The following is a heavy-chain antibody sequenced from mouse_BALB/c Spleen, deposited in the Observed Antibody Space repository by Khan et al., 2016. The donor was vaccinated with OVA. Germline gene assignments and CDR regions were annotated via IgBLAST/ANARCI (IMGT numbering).Heavy chain of an antibody. CDR3: ARKDYYDYDPFPY. J-gene: IGHJ3*01. CDR1: GYSITSEYA. V-gene: IGHV3-2*02. D-gene: IGHD2-4*01. Sequence: VQLKESGPGLVKPSQSLSLTCTVTGYSITSEYAWNWIRQFPGNKLEWMGYITYSGNTRFTPSLKSRTSITRATSKNQFFLQLNSVTTEDTATYYCARKDYYDYDPFPYWGQGTLVTVSA. CDR2: ITYSGNT.